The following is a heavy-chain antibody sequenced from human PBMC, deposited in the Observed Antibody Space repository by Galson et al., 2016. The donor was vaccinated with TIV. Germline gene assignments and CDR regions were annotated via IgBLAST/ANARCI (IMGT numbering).Heavy chain of an antibody. CDR3: ATVAWFPGLSLDN. D-gene: IGHD3-22*01. J-gene: IGHJ4*02. Sequence: SVKVSCKVSGDSLTDLVIHWVRQAPGKGLEWVGGFDPEVQKTIYAQNFQGRVTLTADTSIDTACMELGSLRFEDTAVYFCATVAWFPGLSLDNWGQGTLVTVSS. CDR2: FDPEVQKT. CDR1: GDSLTDLV. V-gene: IGHV1-24*01.